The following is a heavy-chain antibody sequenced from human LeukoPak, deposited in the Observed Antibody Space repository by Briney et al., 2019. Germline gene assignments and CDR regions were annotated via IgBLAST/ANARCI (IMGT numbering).Heavy chain of an antibody. J-gene: IGHJ4*02. CDR1: GGSFSGYY. CDR2: INRSGST. CDR3: ARMISSDWYYDY. Sequence: SETLSLTCAVYGGSFSGYYWSWIRQPPGKGLEWIGEINRSGSTNYNPSLKSRVTISVDTSKNQFSLKLSSVTAADTAVYYCARMISSDWYYDYWGQGTLVTVSS. D-gene: IGHD6-19*01. V-gene: IGHV4-34*01.